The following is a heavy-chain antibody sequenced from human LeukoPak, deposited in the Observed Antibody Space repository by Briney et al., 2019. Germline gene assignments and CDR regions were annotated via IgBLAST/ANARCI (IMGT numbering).Heavy chain of an antibody. J-gene: IGHJ3*02. Sequence: ASVKVSCKASGYTFTNYGINWVRQAPGQGLEWMGWISAYNGNTNYAQKLQGRVTMTTDTSTSTAYMELRSLRSDDTAVYYCARDGPQLAPNDAFGIWGQGTMVTVSS. V-gene: IGHV1-18*01. CDR2: ISAYNGNT. CDR3: ARDGPQLAPNDAFGI. D-gene: IGHD6-13*01. CDR1: GYTFTNYG.